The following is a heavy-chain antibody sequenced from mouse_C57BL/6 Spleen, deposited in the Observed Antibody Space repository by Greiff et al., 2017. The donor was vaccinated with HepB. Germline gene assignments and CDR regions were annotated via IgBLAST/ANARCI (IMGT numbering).Heavy chain of an antibody. Sequence: QVQLQQPGAELVKPGASVKMSCKASGYTFTSYWITWVKQRPGQGLEWIGDIYPGSGSTNYNEKFKSKATLTVDTSSSTAYMQLSSPTSEDSAVYYCARGGNYDYDGAMDYWGQGTSVTVSS. CDR2: IYPGSGST. D-gene: IGHD2-4*01. V-gene: IGHV1-55*01. CDR3: ARGGNYDYDGAMDY. J-gene: IGHJ4*01. CDR1: GYTFTSYW.